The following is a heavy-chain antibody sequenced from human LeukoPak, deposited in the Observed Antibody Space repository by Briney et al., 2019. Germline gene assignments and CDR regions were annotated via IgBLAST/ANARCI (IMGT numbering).Heavy chain of an antibody. CDR1: GFTFSSYS. V-gene: IGHV3-48*01. CDR2: ISSSSSTI. J-gene: IGHJ6*03. CDR3: ARGGIVATILPYYMDV. Sequence: GGSLRLSCAASGFTFSSYSMNWVRQAPGKGLEWVSYISSSSSTIYYADSVKGRFTISRDNAKNSLYLQMNSLRAEDTAVYYCARGGIVATILPYYMDVWGKGTTVTVSS. D-gene: IGHD5-12*01.